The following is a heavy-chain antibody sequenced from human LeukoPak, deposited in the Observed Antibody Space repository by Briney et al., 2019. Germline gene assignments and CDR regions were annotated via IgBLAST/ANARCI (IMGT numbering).Heavy chain of an antibody. D-gene: IGHD7-27*01. CDR1: GYTFTSYG. J-gene: IGHJ4*02. Sequence: ASVKVSCKASGYTFTSYGISWVRQATGQRPEWMGWMSPNSGDTGYAQKFQDRVTMTRNTSISTAYIELSSLRSDDTAVYYCARGPPNWGYDYWGPGTLVTVSS. CDR2: MSPNSGDT. CDR3: ARGPPNWGYDY. V-gene: IGHV1-8*02.